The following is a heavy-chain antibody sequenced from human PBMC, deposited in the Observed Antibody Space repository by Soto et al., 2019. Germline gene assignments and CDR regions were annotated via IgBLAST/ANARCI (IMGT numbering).Heavy chain of an antibody. D-gene: IGHD3-10*01. J-gene: IGHJ2*01. V-gene: IGHV3-11*06. Sequence: GGSLRLSCAASGFNFGDYYMAWIRQAPGKGLEWVSFVSSSGSYTKYSDTVGGRLTVSRDNGRNSLHLQLNNLRVEDTAVYYCARLRAGVNWYLDLCGRGTLVTVYS. CDR3: ARLRAGVNWYLDL. CDR2: VSSSGSYT. CDR1: GFNFGDYY.